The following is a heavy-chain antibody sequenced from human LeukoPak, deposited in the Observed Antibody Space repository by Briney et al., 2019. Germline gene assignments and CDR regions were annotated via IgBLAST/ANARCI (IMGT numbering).Heavy chain of an antibody. CDR3: ARLDSAMGPKNGAFGY. J-gene: IGHJ4*02. D-gene: IGHD5-18*01. Sequence: PSETLSLTCTVSGGSISGSSYYWGWIRQPPGKGLEWIGSIYYSGSTYYNPSLKSRVTISVDTSKNQFSLKLSSVTAADTAVYYCARLDSAMGPKNGAFGYWGQGTLVTVSS. V-gene: IGHV4-39*07. CDR1: GGSISGSSYY. CDR2: IYYSGST.